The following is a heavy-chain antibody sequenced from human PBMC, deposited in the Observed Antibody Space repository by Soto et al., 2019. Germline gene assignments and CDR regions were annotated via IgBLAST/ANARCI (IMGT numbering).Heavy chain of an antibody. CDR3: TRAKYGDSDF. Sequence: EVQLVESGGGLVQPGGSLRLSCVASGFTFSSYWMHWVRQVPGKGLVWVARVNSGGSSTGYADSAKGRFTISRDNAKNTLYLQRNSLRAEDTAVYYCTRAKYGDSDFWGQGTLVTVSS. V-gene: IGHV3-74*01. CDR2: VNSGGSST. J-gene: IGHJ4*02. CDR1: GFTFSSYW. D-gene: IGHD2-21*01.